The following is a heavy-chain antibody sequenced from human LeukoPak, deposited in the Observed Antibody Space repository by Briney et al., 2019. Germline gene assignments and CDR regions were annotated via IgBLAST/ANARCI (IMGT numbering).Heavy chain of an antibody. CDR2: ISGSAIGT. J-gene: IGHJ5*02. V-gene: IGHV3-23*01. D-gene: IGHD2-2*01. CDR3: AKDSRIVVVPTANWFDP. CDR1: EFTFSTYA. Sequence: GGSLRLSCAASEFTFSTYAMSWVRQAPGKGLEWVSAISGSAIGTYYAVSVKGRFTISRDNSKNTLYLDMNSLEVEDTAMYYCAKDSRIVVVPTANWFDPWGQGTLVTVSS.